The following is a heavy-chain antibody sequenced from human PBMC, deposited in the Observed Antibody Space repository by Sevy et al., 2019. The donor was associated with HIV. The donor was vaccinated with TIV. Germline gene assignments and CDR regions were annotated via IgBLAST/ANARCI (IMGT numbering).Heavy chain of an antibody. CDR3: TRDCSSTTCLWGLDV. D-gene: IGHD2-2*01. V-gene: IGHV3-7*03. CDR2: IKTDGSEK. CDR1: GFTFSSYW. Sequence: GGSLRLSCAASGFTFSSYWMSWVRQAPGKGLEWVAHIKTDGSEKYYVDSVKGRFTISRDNAKNALYLQMNSLRVEDTVIYYCTRDCSSTTCLWGLDVWGQGTTVTVSS. J-gene: IGHJ6*02.